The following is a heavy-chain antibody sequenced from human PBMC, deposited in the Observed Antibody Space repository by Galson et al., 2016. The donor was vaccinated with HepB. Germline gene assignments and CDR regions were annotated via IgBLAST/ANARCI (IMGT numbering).Heavy chain of an antibody. CDR3: ASGLETIAGTHAFDI. D-gene: IGHD1/OR15-1a*01. CDR1: GFSFSVYG. J-gene: IGHJ3*02. Sequence: SLRLSCAASGFSFSVYGMHWVRQAPGKGLEWVTVISNDGGKNYYADSVKGRFTISRDNSTITLYLQMNSLRVEDTAVYYCASGLETIAGTHAFDIWGQGTLVTVSS. V-gene: IGHV3-30*03. CDR2: ISNDGGKN.